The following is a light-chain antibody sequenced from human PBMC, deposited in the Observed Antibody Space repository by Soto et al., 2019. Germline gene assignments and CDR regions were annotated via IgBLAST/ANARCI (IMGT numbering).Light chain of an antibody. CDR2: DPS. CDR1: QSCSSY. Sequence: EIVLTQSPATLSLSPGERATLSCRASQSCSSYLAWYQQKPGQAPRLLNYDPSNRDTCIPARISGSGSGTDFTITISSLKPEDFAVNYCQQRSNWPRTFGQETKVEIK. CDR3: QQRSNWPRT. J-gene: IGKJ1*01. V-gene: IGKV3-11*01.